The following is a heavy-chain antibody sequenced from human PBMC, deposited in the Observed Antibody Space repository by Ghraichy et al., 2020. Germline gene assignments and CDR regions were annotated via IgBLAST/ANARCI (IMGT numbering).Heavy chain of an antibody. Sequence: IQSKADGGTTGYAAPVQGRFTISRDDSKNTLYLQMNSLKTEDTAVYYCATDLYYDSSGYCDYWGQGTLVTVS. J-gene: IGHJ4*02. CDR2: IQSKADGGTT. V-gene: IGHV3-15*01. CDR3: ATDLYYDSSGYCDY. D-gene: IGHD3-22*01.